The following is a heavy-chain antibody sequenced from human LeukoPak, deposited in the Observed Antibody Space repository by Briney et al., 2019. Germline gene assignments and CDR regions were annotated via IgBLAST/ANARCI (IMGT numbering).Heavy chain of an antibody. J-gene: IGHJ4*02. D-gene: IGHD3-16*02. CDR3: ARGGLYVWGSYRPLDY. V-gene: IGHV4-34*01. CDR2: INHSGST. CDR1: GFTFSDYY. Sequence: GSLRLSCAASGFTFSDYYMIWIRQPPGKGLEWIGEINHSGSTNYNPSLKSRVTISVDTSKNQFSLKLSSVTAADTAVYYCARGGLYVWGSYRPLDYWGQGTLVTASS.